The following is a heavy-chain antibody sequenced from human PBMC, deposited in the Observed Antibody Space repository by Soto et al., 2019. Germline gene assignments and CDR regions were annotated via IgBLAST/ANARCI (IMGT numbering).Heavy chain of an antibody. Sequence: GASVKVSCKASGGTFSSYAISWVRQAPGQGLEWMGGIIPIFGTANYAQKFQGRVTITADESTSTAYMELSSLRSGDTAVYYCARFGYSSSWYVAYYYYGMDVWGQGTTVTVSS. CDR3: ARFGYSSSWYVAYYYYGMDV. D-gene: IGHD6-13*01. V-gene: IGHV1-69*13. J-gene: IGHJ6*02. CDR1: GGTFSSYA. CDR2: IIPIFGTA.